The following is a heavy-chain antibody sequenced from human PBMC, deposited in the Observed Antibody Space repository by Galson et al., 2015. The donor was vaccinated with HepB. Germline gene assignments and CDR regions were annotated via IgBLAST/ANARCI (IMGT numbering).Heavy chain of an antibody. J-gene: IGHJ3*01. CDR2: ISYDGSNK. D-gene: IGHD2-2*01. Sequence: SLRLSCAASGFTFSSYGMHWVRQAPGKGLEWVAVISYDGSNKYYADSVKGRFTISRDNSKNTLYLQMNSLRAEDTAVYYCAPVPAAIISHWGQGTMVTVSS. V-gene: IGHV3-30*03. CDR1: GFTFSSYG. CDR3: APVPAAIISH.